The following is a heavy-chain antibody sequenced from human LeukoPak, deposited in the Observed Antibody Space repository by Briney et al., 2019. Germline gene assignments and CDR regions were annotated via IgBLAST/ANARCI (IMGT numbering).Heavy chain of an antibody. CDR1: GGSISSSSYY. J-gene: IGHJ4*02. V-gene: IGHV4-39*01. CDR3: ARPDGDFYYFDY. CDR2: IYYSGST. D-gene: IGHD4-17*01. Sequence: SETLSLTCTVSGGSISSSSYYWGWIRQPPGKGLEWIGSIYYSGSTYCNPSLKSRVTISVDTSKNQFSLKLSSVTAADTAVYYCARPDGDFYYFDYWGQGTLVTVSS.